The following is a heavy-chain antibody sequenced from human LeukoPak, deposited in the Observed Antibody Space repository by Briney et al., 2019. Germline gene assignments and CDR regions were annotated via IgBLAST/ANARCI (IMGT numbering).Heavy chain of an antibody. Sequence: SETLSLTCTVSGGSISSSSYYWGWIRQPPGKGLEWSGSIYYSGSTYYNPSLKNRVTISVATSKNQFSLKLRSVPAADTAVYYCARWAPRPRTVTTLMTFDIWGQGTMVTVSS. J-gene: IGHJ3*02. CDR3: ARWAPRPRTVTTLMTFDI. V-gene: IGHV4-39*07. D-gene: IGHD4-17*01. CDR1: GGSISSSSYY. CDR2: IYYSGST.